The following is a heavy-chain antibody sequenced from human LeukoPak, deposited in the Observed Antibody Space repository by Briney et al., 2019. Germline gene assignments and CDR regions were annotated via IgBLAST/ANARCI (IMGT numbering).Heavy chain of an antibody. Sequence: SVKVSCKASGVTFSSYAISWVRQAPGQGLEWIGGLRPVFGPINSAQRFQDRVTLTKDDSTTTAYMELRSLRSEDTAVYYCATNPMTGYHLGDHFYFYMAVWGKGTTVTVS. CDR2: LRPVFGPI. CDR1: GVTFSSYA. D-gene: IGHD1-20*01. V-gene: IGHV1-69*05. J-gene: IGHJ6*03. CDR3: ATNPMTGYHLGDHFYFYMAV.